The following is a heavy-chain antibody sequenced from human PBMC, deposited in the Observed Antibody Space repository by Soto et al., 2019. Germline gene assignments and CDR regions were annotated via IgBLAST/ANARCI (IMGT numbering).Heavy chain of an antibody. CDR3: ATRDTGRVY. V-gene: IGHV4-4*02. CDR2: SHQSGNT. D-gene: IGHD5-18*01. Sequence: QVQLQESGPGLVKPSGTLSLTCAVSGVSIGSHDWWPWVRQPPGKGLEWIGESHQSGNTNYNSSHESRVTISLDKSKNHFSLQLSSVNVADTAVYYCATRDTGRVYWGQGTLVTVSS. J-gene: IGHJ4*02. CDR1: GVSIGSHDW.